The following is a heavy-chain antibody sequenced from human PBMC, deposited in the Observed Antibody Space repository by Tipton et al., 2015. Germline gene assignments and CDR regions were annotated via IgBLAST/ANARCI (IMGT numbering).Heavy chain of an antibody. V-gene: IGHV4-39*07. CDR1: GGSINRSDDY. CDR2: IFQSGRP. J-gene: IGHJ5*02. Sequence: TLSLTCTVSGGSINRSDDYWGWIRQSPGKGLEWIGHIFQSGRPYYNPSLKSRVTMSVDTSKNLFSLKLSSVTAADTAVYYCARLRETYGSDSDNWFDPWGQGTLVTVSS. CDR3: ARLRETYGSDSDNWFDP. D-gene: IGHD3-10*01.